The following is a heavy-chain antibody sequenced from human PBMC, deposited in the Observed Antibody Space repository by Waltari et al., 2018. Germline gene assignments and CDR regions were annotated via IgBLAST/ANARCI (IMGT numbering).Heavy chain of an antibody. V-gene: IGHV4-4*07. CDR3: VRSKEGRWNSSGPFDF. CDR1: SGSMSSYH. J-gene: IGHJ4*02. D-gene: IGHD1-7*01. CDR2: ISISGST. Sequence: QVQLQESGPGLVKPSETLSLTCSVSSGSMSSYHWTGIRQTAGKGLEWIEHISISGSTNYNPSLKSRVSMSVDTSKSQFSLKLSSVSAADTAVYYCVRSKEGRWNSSGPFDFWGQGTLVTVSS.